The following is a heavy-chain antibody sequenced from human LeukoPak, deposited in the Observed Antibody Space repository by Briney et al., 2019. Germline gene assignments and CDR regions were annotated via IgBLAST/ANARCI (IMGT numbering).Heavy chain of an antibody. Sequence: PGGSLRLSCAASGFTFRSYGMVWVRQTPGKGLEWVAVIWYDGSDKYYADSVKGRFTISRDNSKNTLYLQMNSLRAEDTAVYYCARDRNVDYFDYWGQGTLVTVAS. CDR1: GFTFRSYG. CDR2: IWYDGSDK. V-gene: IGHV3-33*08. CDR3: ARDRNVDYFDY. J-gene: IGHJ4*02. D-gene: IGHD1-1*01.